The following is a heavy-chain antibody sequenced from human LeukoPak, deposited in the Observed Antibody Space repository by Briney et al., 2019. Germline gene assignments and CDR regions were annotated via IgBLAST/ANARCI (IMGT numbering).Heavy chain of an antibody. CDR1: GYTFTSYY. V-gene: IGHV1-46*01. D-gene: IGHD3-22*01. CDR2: INPSGGST. Sequence: ASVEVSCKASGYTFTSYYMHWVRQATGQGLEWMGIINPSGGSTSYAQKFQGRVTMTRDTSTSTVYMELSSLRSEDTAVYYCATLGEYYYDSSGYPGSDAFDIWGQGTMVTVSS. CDR3: ATLGEYYYDSSGYPGSDAFDI. J-gene: IGHJ3*02.